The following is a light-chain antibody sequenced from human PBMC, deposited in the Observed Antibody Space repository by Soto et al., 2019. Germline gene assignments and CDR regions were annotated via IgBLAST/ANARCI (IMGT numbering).Light chain of an antibody. CDR1: QSVTDNY. V-gene: IGKV3D-20*02. CDR3: QQRSNWPRT. Sequence: EIVLTQSPGTLSLSPGERATLSCRASQSVTDNYLSWYQQRPGQAPRLLIYGTSSRATGIPDRFSGSRSGTDFTLTISRLEPEDSAVYYCQQRSNWPRTFGQGTKVEIK. CDR2: GTS. J-gene: IGKJ1*01.